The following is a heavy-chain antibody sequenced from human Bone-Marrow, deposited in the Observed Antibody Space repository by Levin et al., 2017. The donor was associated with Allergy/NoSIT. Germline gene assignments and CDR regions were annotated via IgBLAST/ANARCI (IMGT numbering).Heavy chain of an antibody. CDR3: AAGFGV. Sequence: GASVKVSCAASGFTFSTYWMHWVRQAPGMGLVWVSRINSDGYNTNYADSVRGRFTISRDNAKNTLYLQMNSLRAEDTAVYYCAAGFGVWGQGTLVTVSS. CDR2: INSDGYNT. V-gene: IGHV3-74*01. D-gene: IGHD3-10*01. J-gene: IGHJ4*02. CDR1: GFTFSTYW.